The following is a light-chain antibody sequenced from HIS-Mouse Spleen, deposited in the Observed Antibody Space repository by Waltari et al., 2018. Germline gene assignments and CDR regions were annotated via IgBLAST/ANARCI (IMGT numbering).Light chain of an antibody. Sequence: SSELTQDPAVSVALGQTVRITCQGDSLRSYYASWYQQKPGQAPKLMIYEGSKRPSGVSNRFSGSKSGNTASLTISGLQAEDEADYYCCSYAGSSTWVFGGGTKLTVL. J-gene: IGLJ3*02. CDR1: SLRSYY. CDR2: EGS. CDR3: CSYAGSSTWV. V-gene: IGLV3-19*01.